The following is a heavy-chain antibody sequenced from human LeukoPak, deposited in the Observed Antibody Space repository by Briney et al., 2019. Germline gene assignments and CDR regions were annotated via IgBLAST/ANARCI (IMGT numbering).Heavy chain of an antibody. CDR3: SRGSAIVIIPAAFSWFDP. J-gene: IGHJ5*02. Sequence: GGSLRLSCSASGFTFSNYAMTWVRQAPGKGLEWVSAISGSDGSTYYADSVKGRFSISRDNSKNTLNLQMNTLRAEDTAVYYCSRGSAIVIIPAAFSWFDPWGQGTQVTVSS. V-gene: IGHV3-23*01. CDR1: GFTFSNYA. CDR2: ISGSDGST. D-gene: IGHD2-2*01.